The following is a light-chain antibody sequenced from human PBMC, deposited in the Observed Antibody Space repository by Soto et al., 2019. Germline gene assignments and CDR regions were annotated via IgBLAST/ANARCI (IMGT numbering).Light chain of an antibody. CDR2: GAS. CDR3: QQYVRSPLT. Sequence: EIVLTQSPGTLSLSPGERATLSCRASQSVSGSYLAWYQQKLGQAPRLLIYGASSRATGVPDRFSGSGSGIDFTLTISRLEPEDFAVYYCQQYVRSPLTFGGGTKVEIK. CDR1: QSVSGSY. V-gene: IGKV3-20*01. J-gene: IGKJ4*01.